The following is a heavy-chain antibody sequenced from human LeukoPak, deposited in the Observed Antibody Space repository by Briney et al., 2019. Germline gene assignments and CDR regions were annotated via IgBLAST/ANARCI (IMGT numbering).Heavy chain of an antibody. J-gene: IGHJ4*02. CDR3: ARGAVDVSCSGGSCYHLDY. CDR2: MNPNSGNT. D-gene: IGHD2-15*01. V-gene: IGHV1-8*01. Sequence: ASVKVSCKTFGYTFRNYGISWVRQAPGQGLEWMGWMNPNSGNTGYAQKFQGRVTMTRNTSISTAHMELSSLRSEDAAVYYCARGAVDVSCSGGSCYHLDYWGQGTLVTVSS. CDR1: GYTFRNYG.